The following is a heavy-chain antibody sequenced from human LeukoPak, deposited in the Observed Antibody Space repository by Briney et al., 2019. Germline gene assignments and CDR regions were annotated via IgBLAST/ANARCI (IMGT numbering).Heavy chain of an antibody. V-gene: IGHV4-59*08. CDR2: IYYSGST. D-gene: IGHD3-16*01. CDR3: ARTGGDDTGYYYYGMDV. J-gene: IGHJ6*02. Sequence: PSETLSLTCTVSGGSISSYYWSWIRQPPGKGLEWIGYIYYSGSTNYNPSLKSRVTISVDTSKNQFSLKLSSVTAADTAVYYCARTGGDDTGYYYYGMDVWGQGTTVTVSS. CDR1: GGSISSYY.